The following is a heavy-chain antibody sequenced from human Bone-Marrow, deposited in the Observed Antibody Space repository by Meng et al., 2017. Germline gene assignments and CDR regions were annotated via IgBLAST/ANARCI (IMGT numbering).Heavy chain of an antibody. D-gene: IGHD4-23*01. V-gene: IGHV1-2*02. Sequence: VQSGAEVKKPWPSVKSPCKPSGHTFTSYAMHWVRQAPGQGLEWMGWINPNSGGTNYAQKFQGRVTMTRDTSISTAYMELSRLRSDDTAVYYCARDSATVVTRYWFDPWGQGTLVTVSS. J-gene: IGHJ5*02. CDR3: ARDSATVVTRYWFDP. CDR2: INPNSGGT. CDR1: GHTFTSYA.